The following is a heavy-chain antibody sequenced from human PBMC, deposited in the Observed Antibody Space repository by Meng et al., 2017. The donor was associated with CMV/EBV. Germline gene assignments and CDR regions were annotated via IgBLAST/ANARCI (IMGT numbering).Heavy chain of an antibody. J-gene: IGHJ6*02. V-gene: IGHV3-11*04. Sequence: GESLKISCAASGFTFSDYYMSWIRQAPGKGLEWVSYISSSGSTIYYADSVKDRFTISRDNAKNSLYLQMNSLRAEDTAVYYCARDRFVPAHDYYYGMDVWGQGTTVTVSS. D-gene: IGHD2-2*01. CDR1: GFTFSDYY. CDR2: ISSSGSTI. CDR3: ARDRFVPAHDYYYGMDV.